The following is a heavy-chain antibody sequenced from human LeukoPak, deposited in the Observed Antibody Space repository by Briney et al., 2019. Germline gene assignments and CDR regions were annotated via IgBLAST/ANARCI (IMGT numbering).Heavy chain of an antibody. CDR3: ARGTTGYSSGWNEGWFDP. V-gene: IGHV4-34*01. J-gene: IGHJ5*02. CDR1: GGPFSGYY. CDR2: IYHSGST. Sequence: SETLSLTCAVYGGPFSGYYWGWIRQPPGKGLEWIGSIYHSGSTYYNPSLKSRVTISVDTSKNQFSLKLSSVTAADTAVYYCARGTTGYSSGWNEGWFDPWGQGTLVTVSS. D-gene: IGHD6-19*01.